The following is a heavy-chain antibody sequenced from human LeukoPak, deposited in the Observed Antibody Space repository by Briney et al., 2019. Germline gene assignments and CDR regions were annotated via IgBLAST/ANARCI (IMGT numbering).Heavy chain of an antibody. CDR2: IYYNRST. V-gene: IGHV4-39*01. CDR1: GGSISSSSYY. J-gene: IGHJ3*01. CDR3: ARVKFLGELFRAFDF. D-gene: IGHD3-10*01. Sequence: SETLSLTCTVSGGSISSSSYYWGWIRQPPGKGLEWIGRIYYNRSTYYKPSHKSRVTISVDTSKNQFSLKLSSVTAADTAVYYCARVKFLGELFRAFDFWGQGTMVTVSS.